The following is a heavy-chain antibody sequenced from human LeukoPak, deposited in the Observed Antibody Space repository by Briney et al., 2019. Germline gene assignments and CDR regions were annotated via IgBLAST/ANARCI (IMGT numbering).Heavy chain of an antibody. V-gene: IGHV1-69*13. CDR1: GGTFSRYA. Sequence: SVKVSCKASGGTFSRYAISWVRQAPGQGLEWMGGIIPIFGTANYAQKFQGRITITADDSTSTAYMELSSLRSEDTAVYYCARVYLKRDYYDSSAYFSFDYWGQGTLVTVSS. CDR3: ARVYLKRDYYDSSAYFSFDY. CDR2: IIPIFGTA. D-gene: IGHD3-22*01. J-gene: IGHJ4*02.